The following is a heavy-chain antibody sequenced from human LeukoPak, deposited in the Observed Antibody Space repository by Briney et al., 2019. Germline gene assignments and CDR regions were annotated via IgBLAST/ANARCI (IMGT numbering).Heavy chain of an antibody. CDR2: IYSGGST. CDR3: VRNSGELGA. J-gene: IGHJ5*02. CDR1: GFTVSNNY. Sequence: SGGSLRLSCAASGFTVSNNYMSWVRRAAGKGLEWVALIYSGGSTHYADSVKGRFTISRDNSKNTLHLQMNSLRAEDTAVYYCVRNSGELGAWGQGTLVTVSS. V-gene: IGHV3-53*01. D-gene: IGHD2-21*01.